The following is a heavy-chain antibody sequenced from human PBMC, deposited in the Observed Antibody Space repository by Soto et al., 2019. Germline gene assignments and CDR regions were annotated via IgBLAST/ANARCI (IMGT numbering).Heavy chain of an antibody. V-gene: IGHV3-23*01. CDR3: AKGRVQNWNFDY. CDR2: ISGSGGTA. Sequence: EVQLLESGGGSVQPGGSLRLSCAASGFTFSSYAMHWVRRPPGKGLEWVSSISGSGGTAYYADSVTGRFSISRDSLVNTLYLQMNSLRAEDTAVYYCAKGRVQNWNFDYWGQGPLVTVPP. D-gene: IGHD1-1*01. CDR1: GFTFSSYA. J-gene: IGHJ4*02.